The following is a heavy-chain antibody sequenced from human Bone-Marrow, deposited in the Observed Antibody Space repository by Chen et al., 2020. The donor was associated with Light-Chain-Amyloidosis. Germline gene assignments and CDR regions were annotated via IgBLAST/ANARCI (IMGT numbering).Heavy chain of an antibody. CDR2: IYPDDSDA. CDR3: ARRRDGYNFDY. J-gene: IGHJ4*02. Sequence: EAQLEQPGPDVKKPGEFLKIPCKGAGYIFPNYWIGWVRQMPGKGLEWMGVIYPDDSDARYSPSFEGQVTISADKSITTAYLQWRSLKASDTAMYYCARRRDGYNFDYWGQGTLVTVSS. D-gene: IGHD5-12*01. V-gene: IGHV5-51*01. CDR1: GYIFPNYW.